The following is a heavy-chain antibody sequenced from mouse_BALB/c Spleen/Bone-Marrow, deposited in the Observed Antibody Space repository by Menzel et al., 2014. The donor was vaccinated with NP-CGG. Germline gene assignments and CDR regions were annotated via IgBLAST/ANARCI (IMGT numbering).Heavy chain of an antibody. Sequence: QVQLKQSGPELVQPGASGRVSCTASGYTFTSYYIHWVQQRPGQGLEWIGWIYPGNVNTKYKERLKGKATLTADKASSTAYMHLSSLTSENYAVARRGRDVEIWGYFDYWGQGTTLTVSS. D-gene: IGHD3-3*01. CDR1: GYTFTSYY. V-gene: IGHV1S56*01. CDR3: GRDVEIWGYFDY. CDR2: IYPGNVNT. J-gene: IGHJ2*01.